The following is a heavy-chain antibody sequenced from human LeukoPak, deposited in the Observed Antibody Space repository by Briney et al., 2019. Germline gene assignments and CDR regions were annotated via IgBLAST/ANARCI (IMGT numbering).Heavy chain of an antibody. J-gene: IGHJ6*02. CDR3: AREGRGWETIDVYYYYYGMDV. V-gene: IGHV3-48*03. CDR2: ISSSGSTI. CDR1: GFTFSSYE. Sequence: PGGSLRLSCAASGFTFSSYEMNWVRQAPGKGLEWVSYISSSGSTIYYADSVKGRFTISRDNAKNSLYLQMNSLRAEDTADYYCAREGRGWETIDVYYYYYGMDVWGQGTTVTVSS. D-gene: IGHD1-26*01.